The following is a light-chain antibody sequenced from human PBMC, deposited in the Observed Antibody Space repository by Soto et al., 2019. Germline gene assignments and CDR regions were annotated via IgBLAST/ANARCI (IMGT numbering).Light chain of an antibody. J-gene: IGKJ4*01. CDR2: DAS. CDR3: QQLNSYPPLT. Sequence: AIQLTQSPSSLSASVGDRVTITCRASQGISSALAWYQQKPGKAPKLLIYDASNLESGVPSRFSGSGSGTDFTLTISSLQPEDFATYYCQQLNSYPPLTFGGGTTVEIK. CDR1: QGISSA. V-gene: IGKV1-13*02.